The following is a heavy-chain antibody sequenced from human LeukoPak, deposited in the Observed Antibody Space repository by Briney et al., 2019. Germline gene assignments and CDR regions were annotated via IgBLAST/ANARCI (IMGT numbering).Heavy chain of an antibody. Sequence: ASVKVSCKASGYTFTSYGISWVRQAPGQRLEWMGWISAYNGNTNYAQKLQGRVTMTTDTSTSTAYTELRSLRSDDTAVYYCARGPTMYSSGWYGDYWGQGTLVTVSS. J-gene: IGHJ4*02. CDR3: ARGPTMYSSGWYGDY. CDR1: GYTFTSYG. V-gene: IGHV1-18*01. CDR2: ISAYNGNT. D-gene: IGHD6-19*01.